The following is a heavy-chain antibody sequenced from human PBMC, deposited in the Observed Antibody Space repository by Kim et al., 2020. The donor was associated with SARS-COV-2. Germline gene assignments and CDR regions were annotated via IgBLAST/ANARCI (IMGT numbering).Heavy chain of an antibody. D-gene: IGHD6-13*01. V-gene: IGHV4-4*07. J-gene: IGHJ5*02. CDR1: GGSISSYY. Sequence: SETLSLTCTVSGGSISSYYWSWIRQPAGKGLEWIGRIYTSGSTNYNPPLKSRVTMSVDTSKNQFSLKLSSVTAADTAVYYCARDETGSSWYQGDLNWFDPWGQGTLVTVSS. CDR3: ARDETGSSWYQGDLNWFDP. CDR2: IYTSGST.